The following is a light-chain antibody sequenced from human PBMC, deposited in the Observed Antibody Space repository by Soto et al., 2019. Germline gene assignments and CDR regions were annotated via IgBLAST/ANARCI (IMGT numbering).Light chain of an antibody. CDR2: TDN. CDR3: AAWDNSLNGHV. J-gene: IGLJ1*01. Sequence: QSALAQPPSVSGNPGQRVTISCSGSSSNIGKNTVSWYQQLPGAAPKPLISTDNQRPSGVPDRFSGSKSGTSASLAISGLQSEDEADYYCAAWDNSLNGHVFGTGTKVTVL. V-gene: IGLV1-44*01. CDR1: SSNIGKNT.